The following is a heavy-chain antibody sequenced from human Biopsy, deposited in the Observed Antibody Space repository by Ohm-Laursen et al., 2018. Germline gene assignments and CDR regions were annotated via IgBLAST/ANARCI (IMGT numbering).Heavy chain of an antibody. CDR2: ISETSSHI. D-gene: IGHD6-6*01. CDR3: ARDSSRRAREGGMDV. Sequence: GSLRLSCTASGFSVSSYDMNWVRQAPGKGLEWISYISETSSHIYGADSVRGRFTVARDIAKNSLYLQLNSLRVEGTAVYYCARDSSRRAREGGMDVWGQGTTVTV. J-gene: IGHJ6*02. V-gene: IGHV3-21*01. CDR1: GFSVSSYD.